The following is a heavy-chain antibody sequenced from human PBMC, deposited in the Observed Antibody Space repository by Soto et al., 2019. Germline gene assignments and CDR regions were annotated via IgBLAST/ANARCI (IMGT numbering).Heavy chain of an antibody. V-gene: IGHV4-39*01. D-gene: IGHD6-13*01. CDR1: GGSISSSSYY. J-gene: IGHJ5*02. CDR3: ARPRYSRGANQWFDP. CDR2: IYYSGST. Sequence: QLQLQESGPGLVKPSETLSLTCTVSGGSISSSSYYWGWIRQPPGKGLEGIGSIYYSGSTYYNPSLKSRVTISVDTSKNQFSLKLSSVTAADTAVYYCARPRYSRGANQWFDPWGQGTLVTVSS.